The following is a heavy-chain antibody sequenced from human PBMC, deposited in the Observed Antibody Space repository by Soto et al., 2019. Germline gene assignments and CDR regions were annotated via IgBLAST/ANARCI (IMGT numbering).Heavy chain of an antibody. Sequence: PGGSLRLSCAASGFTFSDYAMSWVRQAPGAGLEWVSVISGRGGTTSYADSVRGRFTISRDNSKNTLYLQMNSLRGEETAVYYCAKEDSGGFSGYYFDSWGQGRLVTVSS. CDR1: GFTFSDYA. J-gene: IGHJ4*02. CDR3: AKEDSGGFSGYYFDS. V-gene: IGHV3-23*01. CDR2: ISGRGGTT. D-gene: IGHD3-22*01.